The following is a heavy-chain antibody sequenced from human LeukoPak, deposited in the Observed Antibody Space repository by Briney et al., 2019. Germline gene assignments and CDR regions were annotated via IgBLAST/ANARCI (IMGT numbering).Heavy chain of an antibody. D-gene: IGHD2-2*02. Sequence: GGSLRLSCAASGFTFSNYAMNWVRQAPGKGLEWVSAISARSSSIDSADSVKGRFTISRDNAKNSLFLQMSSLRAEDTAVYYCARGFASITDSMDIWGQGTTVTVSS. J-gene: IGHJ6*01. CDR2: ISARSSSI. CDR3: ARGFASITDSMDI. CDR1: GFTFSNYA. V-gene: IGHV3-21*01.